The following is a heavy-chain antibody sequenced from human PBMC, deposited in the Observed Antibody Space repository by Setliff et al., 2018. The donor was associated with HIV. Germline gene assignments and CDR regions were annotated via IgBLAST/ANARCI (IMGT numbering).Heavy chain of an antibody. CDR1: GDSISSGHW. CDR3: ARIFGDQGYYYGMDV. D-gene: IGHD3-16*01. Sequence: PSETLSLTCTVTGDSISSGHWWSWIRQPPGKGLEWIAYIHNSGTSYSNPSLKSRVTLSIDTSKNQFSLKLSSVIAADTAVYYCARIFGDQGYYYGMDVWGQGTTVTVSS. J-gene: IGHJ6*02. CDR2: IHNSGTS. V-gene: IGHV4-28*01.